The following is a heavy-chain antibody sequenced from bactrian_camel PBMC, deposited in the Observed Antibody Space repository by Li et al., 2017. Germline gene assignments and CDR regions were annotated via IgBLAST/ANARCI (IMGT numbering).Heavy chain of an antibody. D-gene: IGHD1*01. V-gene: IGHV3S40*01. CDR2: INSRTDDST. J-gene: IGHJ4*01. Sequence: DVQLVESGGGLVQPGGSLRLSCAASGFLVSSYEMSWVRQVPGKGLEWVSGINSRTDDSTVYSESVKGRFTISRDNAKNTVYLQLNSLKAEDTAMYYCANSALYTPRDWGQGTQVTVS. CDR3: ANSALYTPRD. CDR1: GFLVSSYE.